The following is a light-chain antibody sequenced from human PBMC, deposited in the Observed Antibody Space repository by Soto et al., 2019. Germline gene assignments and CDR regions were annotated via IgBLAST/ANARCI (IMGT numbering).Light chain of an antibody. J-gene: IGKJ1*01. CDR3: QHHRA. Sequence: DIQRTQSPSTLSASVGDRVTITCRASQSISSWLAWYQQKPGKAPKLLIYKASYLESGVPSKFSGSGSGTEVTLTISSLQPDDFATYYCQHHRAFGPGTKVEIK. CDR2: KAS. V-gene: IGKV1-5*03. CDR1: QSISSW.